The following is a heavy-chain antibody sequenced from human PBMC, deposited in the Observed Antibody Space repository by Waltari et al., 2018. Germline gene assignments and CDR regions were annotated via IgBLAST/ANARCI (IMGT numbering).Heavy chain of an antibody. CDR2: IIPIFGTA. Sequence: QVQLVQSGAEVKKPGSSVKVSCKAAGGTFSSYAIRAVRQAPGQGLEWMGGIIPIFGTANYAQKFQGRVTITADESTSTAYMELSSLRSEDTAVYYCATRYLAGTSEGYWGQGTLVTVSS. CDR1: GGTFSSYA. D-gene: IGHD6-13*01. J-gene: IGHJ4*02. CDR3: ATRYLAGTSEGY. V-gene: IGHV1-69*13.